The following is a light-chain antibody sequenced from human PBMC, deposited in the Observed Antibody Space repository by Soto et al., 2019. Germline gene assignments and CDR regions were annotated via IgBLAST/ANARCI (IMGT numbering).Light chain of an antibody. CDR1: QSISTY. J-gene: IGKJ1*01. V-gene: IGKV1-5*01. Sequence: DIQMTQSPSTLSASVGDRVTITCRASQSISTYLAWYQQKPGKAPKLLISGASSLKSGVPSRFSGGGSGTAFTLTISSLQPDDFATYYCQQYNGNSRTFGQGTKVDIK. CDR2: GAS. CDR3: QQYNGNSRT.